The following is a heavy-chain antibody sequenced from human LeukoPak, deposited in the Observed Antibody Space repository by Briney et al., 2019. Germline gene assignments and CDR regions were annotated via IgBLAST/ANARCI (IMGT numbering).Heavy chain of an antibody. D-gene: IGHD1-1*01. CDR2: INSGSTYT. CDR1: GFTFSSYM. Sequence: GGSLRLSCAASGFTFSSYMMNWVRQAPGKGLEWVSSINSGSTYTYYTESVKGRFTVSRDNAKNSLFLQMNSLRAEDTAIYYCARSLTTLTYEGYWGQGTLVTVSS. V-gene: IGHV3-21*01. CDR3: ARSLTTLTYEGY. J-gene: IGHJ4*02.